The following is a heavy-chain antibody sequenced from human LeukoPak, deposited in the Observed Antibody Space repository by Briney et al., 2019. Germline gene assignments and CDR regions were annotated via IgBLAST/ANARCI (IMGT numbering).Heavy chain of an antibody. J-gene: IGHJ6*03. Sequence: SETLSLTCTVSGGSISSSSYYWGWIRQPPGKGLEWIGSIYYSGSTYYNPSLKSRVTISVDTSKNQFSLKLSSVTAADTAVYYCAREVGATRGVYWNYYYYYMDVWGKGTTVTVSS. CDR2: IYYSGST. V-gene: IGHV4-39*07. CDR3: AREVGATRGVYWNYYYYYMDV. CDR1: GGSISSSSYY. D-gene: IGHD1-26*01.